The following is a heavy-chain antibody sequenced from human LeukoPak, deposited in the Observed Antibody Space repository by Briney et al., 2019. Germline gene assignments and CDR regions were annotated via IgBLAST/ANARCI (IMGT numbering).Heavy chain of an antibody. J-gene: IGHJ4*02. Sequence: GGSLRLSCAASGFTFSSYWMSWVRQAPGKGLEWVANIKQDGSEKYYVDSVKGRFTISRDNAKNSLYLQMNSLRAEDTAVYYCAKERYYDSSGYYDYWGQGTLVTVSS. CDR1: GFTFSSYW. CDR3: AKERYYDSSGYYDY. V-gene: IGHV3-7*01. D-gene: IGHD3-22*01. CDR2: IKQDGSEK.